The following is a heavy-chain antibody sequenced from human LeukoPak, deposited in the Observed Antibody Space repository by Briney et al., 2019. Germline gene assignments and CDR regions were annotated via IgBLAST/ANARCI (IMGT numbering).Heavy chain of an antibody. V-gene: IGHV3-23*01. CDR1: GFTFNNYA. Sequence: GGSLRLSCAASGFTFNNYAMIWVRQAPGKGLEWVSAISGSAGSTYYADSVKGRYTISRDNSKNTVDLQMNSLRAEDTAVYYCAKGQWRPAYYSDSWGQGILVTVSA. CDR2: ISGSAGST. D-gene: IGHD6-19*01. J-gene: IGHJ4*02. CDR3: AKGQWRPAYYSDS.